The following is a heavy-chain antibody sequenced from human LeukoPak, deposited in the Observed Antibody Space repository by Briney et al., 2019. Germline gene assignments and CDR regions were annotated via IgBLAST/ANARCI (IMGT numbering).Heavy chain of an antibody. CDR2: ISGSGGST. D-gene: IGHD3-22*01. V-gene: IGHV3-23*01. Sequence: GGPLRLSCAASEFTFTSYELNWVRQAPGKGLEWVSSISGSGGSTDYADSVKGRFTISRDNSKKTLYLQMNSLRAEDTAVYYCARASDYDSGGYYIGGTFDYWGQGTLVTVSS. CDR3: ARASDYDSGGYYIGGTFDY. CDR1: EFTFTSYE. J-gene: IGHJ4*02.